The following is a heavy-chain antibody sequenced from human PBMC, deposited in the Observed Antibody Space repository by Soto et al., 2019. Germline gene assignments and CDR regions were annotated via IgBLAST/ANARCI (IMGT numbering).Heavy chain of an antibody. V-gene: IGHV4-4*07. Sequence: SETLSLTCTVSGGSISSYYWSWIRQPAGKGLEWIGRIHTSGSTNYDPSLKSRVTMSVDTSKNQFSLKLSSVTAADTAVYYCARGNVRWPPYGMDVWGQGTTVTVSS. CDR1: GGSISSYY. J-gene: IGHJ6*02. D-gene: IGHD2-15*01. CDR2: IHTSGST. CDR3: ARGNVRWPPYGMDV.